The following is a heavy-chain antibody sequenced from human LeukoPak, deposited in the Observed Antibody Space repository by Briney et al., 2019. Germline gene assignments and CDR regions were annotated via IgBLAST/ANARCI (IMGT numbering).Heavy chain of an antibody. D-gene: IGHD3-10*01. CDR3: AKAQVYYYGSGAFDY. V-gene: IGHV3-23*01. CDR2: ISGSGGST. J-gene: IGHJ4*02. Sequence: GGSLRLSCAASGFTFSSYAMSWGRQAPGKGLEWVSAISGSGGSTYYADSVKGRFTIPRDNYKNTLYLQMNSLRAEDTAVYYCAKAQVYYYGSGAFDYWGQGTLVTVSS. CDR1: GFTFSSYA.